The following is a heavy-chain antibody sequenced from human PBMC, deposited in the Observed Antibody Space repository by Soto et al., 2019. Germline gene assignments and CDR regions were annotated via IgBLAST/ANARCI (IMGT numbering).Heavy chain of an antibody. D-gene: IGHD4-17*01. V-gene: IGHV3-23*01. Sequence: PGGSLRLSCAASGFTFSSYAMSWVRQAPGKGLEWVSAISGSGGSTYYADSVKGRFTISRDNSKNTLYLQMNSLRAEDTAVYYCARLVLLVDYPRADDAFDIWGQGTMVTVSS. CDR3: ARLVLLVDYPRADDAFDI. CDR2: ISGSGGST. J-gene: IGHJ3*02. CDR1: GFTFSSYA.